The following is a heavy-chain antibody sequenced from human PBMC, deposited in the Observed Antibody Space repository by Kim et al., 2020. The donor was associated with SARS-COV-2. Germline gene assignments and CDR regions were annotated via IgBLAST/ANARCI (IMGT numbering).Heavy chain of an antibody. CDR1: KIIFSRNW. J-gene: IGHJ6*02. CDR3: ARFFHSYALDV. CDR2: INHDGSGK. V-gene: IGHV3-7*01. Sequence: GGSLRLSCVGSKIIFSRNWMSWVRQAPGKGLEWVANINHDGSGKFYVDSVRGRFTVSRDNAINSLFLQMTSLRADDTAVYYCARFFHSYALDVWGPGTTVAVSS.